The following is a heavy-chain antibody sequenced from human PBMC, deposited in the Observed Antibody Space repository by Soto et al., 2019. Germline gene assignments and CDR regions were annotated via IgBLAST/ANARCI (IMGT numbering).Heavy chain of an antibody. Sequence: LRLSCAASGFSFSDYTMNWFRQAPGKGLEWVSSITGSSDYTYYSGSVTGRFTISRDNAKNTLYLQMNGLRADDTAVYYCSRGRSPYYGYFDPWGPGTLVTVSS. CDR3: SRGRSPYYGYFDP. CDR2: ITGSSDYT. CDR1: GFSFSDYT. D-gene: IGHD3-3*01. V-gene: IGHV3-21*01. J-gene: IGHJ5*02.